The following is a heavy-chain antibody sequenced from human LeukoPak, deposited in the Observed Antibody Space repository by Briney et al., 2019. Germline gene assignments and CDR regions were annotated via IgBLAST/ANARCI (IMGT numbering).Heavy chain of an antibody. Sequence: GESLKISCKGSGYAFSMYWIAWVRQMPGKGLEWMGIIYPGDSDTRHSPSFQGQVTMSADKSISTAYLQWSSLKPSDTAMYYCARRDASFNFDYWGQGTLVTVSS. J-gene: IGHJ4*02. CDR3: ARRDASFNFDY. V-gene: IGHV5-51*01. CDR2: IYPGDSDT. CDR1: GYAFSMYW.